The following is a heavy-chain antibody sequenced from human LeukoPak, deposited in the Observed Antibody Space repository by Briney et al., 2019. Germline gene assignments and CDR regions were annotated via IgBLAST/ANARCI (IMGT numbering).Heavy chain of an antibody. CDR3: VRDRVGPDY. J-gene: IGHJ4*02. V-gene: IGHV3-74*03. D-gene: IGHD1-26*01. CDR2: ITDDATT. Sequence: GGSLRLSCAASGFTFSSAWMHWARQAPGTGLVWVSRITDDATTTYADSVKGRFTISRDNAKNTLYLQMNSLRAEDTAVYYCVRDRVGPDYWGQGTLVTVSS. CDR1: GFTFSSAW.